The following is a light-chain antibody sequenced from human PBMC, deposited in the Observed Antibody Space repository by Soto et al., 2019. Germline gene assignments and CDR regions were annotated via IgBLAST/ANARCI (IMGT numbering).Light chain of an antibody. CDR2: DVS. V-gene: IGKV1-5*01. J-gene: IGKJ1*01. CDR3: QQYSDLGT. Sequence: DIQMTQSPSTLSASVGDRVTITCRASQSINGWLAWYQQKPGKAPNLLIYDVSTLESWVPSRFSGSGSGTEFTITINSLQPDDFATYYCQQYSDLGTFGQGTKVEVK. CDR1: QSINGW.